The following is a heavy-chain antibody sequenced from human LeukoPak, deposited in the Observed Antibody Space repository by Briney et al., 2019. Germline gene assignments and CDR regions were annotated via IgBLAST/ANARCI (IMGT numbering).Heavy chain of an antibody. V-gene: IGHV4-31*03. CDR2: IYYSGST. Sequence: TSETLSLTCTVSGGSISSGGYYWSWIRQHPGKSLKWIGYIYYSGSTYYNPSLKSRVTISVDTSKNQFSLKLSSVTAADTAVYYCARAFTYYYDSSGYYYWGQGTLVTVSS. J-gene: IGHJ4*02. CDR1: GGSISSGGYY. CDR3: ARAFTYYYDSSGYYY. D-gene: IGHD3-22*01.